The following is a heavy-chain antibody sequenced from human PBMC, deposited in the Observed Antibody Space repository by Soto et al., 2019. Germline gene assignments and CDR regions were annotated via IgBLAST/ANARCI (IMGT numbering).Heavy chain of an antibody. Sequence: RLSCAASGFTFSSYGMHWVRQAPGKGLEWVAVIWYDGRNTYYADSVKGRFTISRDNSKNTLYLQMNSLRAEDTAVYYCARTAYYSDSSGYYFDCWGQGTRVTVSS. J-gene: IGHJ4*02. V-gene: IGHV3-33*01. CDR3: ARTAYYSDSSGYYFDC. CDR2: IWYDGRNT. D-gene: IGHD3-22*01. CDR1: GFTFSSYG.